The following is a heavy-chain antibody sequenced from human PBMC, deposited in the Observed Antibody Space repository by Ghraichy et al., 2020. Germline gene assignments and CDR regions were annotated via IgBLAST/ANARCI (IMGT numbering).Heavy chain of an antibody. CDR2: INSRSSTI. J-gene: IGHJ4*02. CDR1: GFTFTDYS. CDR3: ASSLVESSGWFFDY. Sequence: GGSLRLSCAASGFTFTDYSMNWVRQAPGKGLEWVSSINSRSSTIYYADSVKGRFTISRDNAKTSLYLQMNSLRVDDTAVYYCASSLVESSGWFFDYWGQGTLVTVSS. V-gene: IGHV3-21*06. D-gene: IGHD6-13*01.